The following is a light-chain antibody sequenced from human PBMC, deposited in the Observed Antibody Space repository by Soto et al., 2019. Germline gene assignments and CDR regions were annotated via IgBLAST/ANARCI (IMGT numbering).Light chain of an antibody. CDR1: FFNIGAGYD. CDR3: QSYDSSLSGCV. Sequence: QSVLTQPPSVSGAPGQRVTISCTGSFFNIGAGYDVHWYQQLPETAPKLLIYGNTNRPSGVPDRFSGSKSGTSASLAITGLQAEDEADYYCQSYDSSLSGCVFGTGTKLTVL. J-gene: IGLJ1*01. CDR2: GNT. V-gene: IGLV1-40*01.